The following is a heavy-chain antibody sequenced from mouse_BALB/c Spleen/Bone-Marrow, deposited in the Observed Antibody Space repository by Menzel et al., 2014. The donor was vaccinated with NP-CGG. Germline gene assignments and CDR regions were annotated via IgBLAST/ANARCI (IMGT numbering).Heavy chain of an antibody. V-gene: IGHV1S56*01. CDR1: GYTFTSYY. Sequence: LVESGPELVKPGASVKMSCKASGYTFTSYYIHWVKQRPGQGLEWIGWIYPGDGSTKYSEKFKGKTTLTADKSSSTAYMLLSSLTSEDSAIYFCAREAYYDYDEGFAYWGQGTLVTVSA. D-gene: IGHD2-4*01. CDR3: AREAYYDYDEGFAY. J-gene: IGHJ3*01. CDR2: IYPGDGST.